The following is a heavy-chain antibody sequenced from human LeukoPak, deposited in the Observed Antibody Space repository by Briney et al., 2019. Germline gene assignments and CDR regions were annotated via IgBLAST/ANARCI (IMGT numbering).Heavy chain of an antibody. CDR2: IWYDGSNK. D-gene: IGHD4-17*01. J-gene: IGHJ4*02. Sequence: PGRSLRPSCAASGFTFSSYGMHWVRQAPGKGLEWVAVIWYDGSNKYYADSVKGRFTISRDNSKNTLYLQMNSLGAEDTAVYYCARNLGRGYGDYVGVDYWGQGTLVTVSS. CDR3: ARNLGRGYGDYVGVDY. CDR1: GFTFSSYG. V-gene: IGHV3-33*01.